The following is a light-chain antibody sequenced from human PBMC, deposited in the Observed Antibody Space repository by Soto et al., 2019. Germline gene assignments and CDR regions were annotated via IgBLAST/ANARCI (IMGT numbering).Light chain of an antibody. Sequence: DIQMTQSPSTLSASVGDRVTITCRASQSISSWLAWYQQKPGKAPKLLIYDASSLESGVPSRFSGSGSGTEFTLTIISLQPDDFATYYCQQAKTFGQGTKVEIK. J-gene: IGKJ1*01. CDR1: QSISSW. V-gene: IGKV1-5*01. CDR3: QQAKT. CDR2: DAS.